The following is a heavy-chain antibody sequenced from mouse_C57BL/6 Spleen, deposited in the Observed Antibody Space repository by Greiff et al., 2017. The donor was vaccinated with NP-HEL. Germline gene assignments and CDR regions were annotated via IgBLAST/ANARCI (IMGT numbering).Heavy chain of an antibody. Sequence: EVMLVESGGGLVKPGGSLKLSCAASGFTFSSYAMSWVRQTPEKRLEWVATISAGGSYTYSPDNVKGRFTISRDNAKNNLYLQMSHLKSEDTAMYYCASQAPNWDYFDYWGQGTTLTVSS. J-gene: IGHJ2*01. CDR1: GFTFSSYA. V-gene: IGHV5-4*03. CDR3: ASQAPNWDYFDY. CDR2: ISAGGSYT. D-gene: IGHD4-1*01.